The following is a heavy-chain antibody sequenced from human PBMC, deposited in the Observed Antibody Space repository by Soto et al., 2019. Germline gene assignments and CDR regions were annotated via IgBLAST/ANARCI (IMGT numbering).Heavy chain of an antibody. Sequence: GESLKISCKGSGYSFTTYWISWVRQMPGKGLEWMGRIDPSDSYTNYSPSFQGHVTISADKSISTAYLQWSSLKASDTAMYYCARHGGPQGGVVIIGYFDYWGQGTLVTVSS. CDR3: ARHGGPQGGVVIIGYFDY. CDR2: IDPSDSYT. V-gene: IGHV5-10-1*01. D-gene: IGHD3-3*01. CDR1: GYSFTTYW. J-gene: IGHJ4*02.